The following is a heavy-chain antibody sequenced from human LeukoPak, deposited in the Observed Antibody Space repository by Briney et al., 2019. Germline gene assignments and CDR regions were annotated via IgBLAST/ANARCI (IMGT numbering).Heavy chain of an antibody. V-gene: IGHV4-59*12. D-gene: IGHD3-10*01. Sequence: SETLSLTCTVSGGSISSYYWSWIRQPPGKGLEWIGYIYYSGSTNYNPSLKSRVTISVDTSKNQFSLKLSSVTAADTAVYYCARFYGSGVFDYWGQGTLVTVSS. CDR2: IYYSGST. J-gene: IGHJ4*02. CDR1: GGSISSYY. CDR3: ARFYGSGVFDY.